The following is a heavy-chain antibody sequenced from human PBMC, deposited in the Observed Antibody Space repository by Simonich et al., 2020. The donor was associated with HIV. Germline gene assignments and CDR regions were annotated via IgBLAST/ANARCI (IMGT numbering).Heavy chain of an antibody. V-gene: IGHV3-9*03. CDR3: AKDRYSSSSGSFDY. CDR1: GFTFDDYA. D-gene: IGHD6-6*01. CDR2: ISVKSGSI. J-gene: IGHJ4*02. Sequence: EVQLVESGGGLVQPGRSLRLSCAASGFTFDDYAMHWVRQAPRKGMEVVSGISVKSGSIGYADSVKGRFTISRDNAKNSLYLQMNSLRAEDMALYYCAKDRYSSSSGSFDYWGQGTLVTVSS.